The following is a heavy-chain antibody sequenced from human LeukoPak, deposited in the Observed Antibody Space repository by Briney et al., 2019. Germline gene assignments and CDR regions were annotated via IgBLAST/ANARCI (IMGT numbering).Heavy chain of an antibody. CDR3: ARPLTARGWGSSTDYYYYGMDV. CDR2: MNPNSGNT. Sequence: ASVKVSCKASGYTFTSYDINWVRQATGQGLEWMGWMNPNSGNTGYAQKFQGRVTMTRNTSISTAYMELRSLRSDDTAVYYCARPLTARGWGSSTDYYYYGMDVWGQGTTVTVSS. CDR1: GYTFTSYD. J-gene: IGHJ6*02. V-gene: IGHV1-8*01. D-gene: IGHD2-2*01.